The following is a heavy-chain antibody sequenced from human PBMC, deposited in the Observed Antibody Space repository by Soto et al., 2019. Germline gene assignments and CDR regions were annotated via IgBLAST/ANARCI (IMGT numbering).Heavy chain of an antibody. V-gene: IGHV4-4*07. CDR1: GGSISSYY. D-gene: IGHD3-22*01. CDR3: ARDRYYYDSSGYYLDWFDP. J-gene: IGHJ5*02. Sequence: PSETLSLSCTVSGGSISSYYWSWIQQPAGKGLQWIWRIYTTVSPNYNPSLKSRVTMSVDTSKNQFSLKLSSVTAADTAVYYCARDRYYYDSSGYYLDWFDPWGQGTLVTVSS. CDR2: IYTTVSP.